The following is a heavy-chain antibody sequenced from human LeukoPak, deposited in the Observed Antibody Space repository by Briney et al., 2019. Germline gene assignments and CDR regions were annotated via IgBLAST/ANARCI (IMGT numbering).Heavy chain of an antibody. J-gene: IGHJ6*03. Sequence: SQTLSLTCAISEYSVSSNSAAWNWIRQSPSRGLEWLGRTYYRSKWYYDYAVSVKSRITINPDTSKNQFSLQLNSVTPEDTAVYYCARGPQLVDYYYIDIWGKGTTVTVSS. D-gene: IGHD6-13*01. V-gene: IGHV6-1*01. CDR1: EYSVSSNSAA. CDR2: TYYRSKWYY. CDR3: ARGPQLVDYYYIDI.